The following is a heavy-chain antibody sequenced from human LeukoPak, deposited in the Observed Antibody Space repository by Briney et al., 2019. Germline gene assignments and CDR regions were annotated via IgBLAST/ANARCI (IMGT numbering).Heavy chain of an antibody. Sequence: GGSLRLSCAASGFIFSTYSMNWVRQAPGKGLEWVSYIASSSSTRFYADSVKGRFTISRDNAKNSLYLQMNSLRAEDTAVYYCASILGYCVNGVCATDYWGQGTLVTVST. CDR2: IASSSSTR. V-gene: IGHV3-48*01. J-gene: IGHJ4*02. D-gene: IGHD2-8*01. CDR1: GFIFSTYS. CDR3: ASILGYCVNGVCATDY.